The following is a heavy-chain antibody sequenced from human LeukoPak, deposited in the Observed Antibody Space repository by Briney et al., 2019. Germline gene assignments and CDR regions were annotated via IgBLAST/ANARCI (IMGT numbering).Heavy chain of an antibody. CDR1: GYSFTSYW. J-gene: IGHJ4*02. CDR3: ARQTTVTTPFAY. D-gene: IGHD4-17*01. Sequence: GESLKISCKAFGYSFTSYWIGWVRQMPGKGLEWMGIIYPGDSDTRYSPAFQGQVTISADKSTNTAYLQWSSLKASDTALYYCARQTTVTTPFAYWGQGTLVTVSS. CDR2: IYPGDSDT. V-gene: IGHV5-51*01.